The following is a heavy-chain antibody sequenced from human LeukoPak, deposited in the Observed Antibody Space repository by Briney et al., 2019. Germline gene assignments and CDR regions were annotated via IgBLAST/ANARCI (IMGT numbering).Heavy chain of an antibody. J-gene: IGHJ6*02. D-gene: IGHD3-3*01. Sequence: GGSLRLSCAASGFPFSSHVLSWVRQAPGKGLEWIAYINHNGEAIYYPDFVKGRFIISRDNAKNSLYLQMNSLRAEDTAVYYCARLMSPITIFGVVITKLSVDVWGQGTTVTVSS. CDR3: ARLMSPITIFGVVITKLSVDV. V-gene: IGHV3-48*03. CDR1: GFPFSSHV. CDR2: INHNGEAI.